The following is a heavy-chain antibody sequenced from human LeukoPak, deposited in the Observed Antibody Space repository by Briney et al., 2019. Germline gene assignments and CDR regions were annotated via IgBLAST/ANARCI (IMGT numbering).Heavy chain of an antibody. D-gene: IGHD1-26*01. Sequence: ASVKVSCKASGGTFSSYAISWVRQAPGQGLEWMGGIIPIFGTANYAQKFQGRVTITADESTSTAYMKLSSLRSEDTAVYYCARGDSGSYSELFDYWGQGTLVTVSS. J-gene: IGHJ4*02. V-gene: IGHV1-69*01. CDR2: IIPIFGTA. CDR1: GGTFSSYA. CDR3: ARGDSGSYSELFDY.